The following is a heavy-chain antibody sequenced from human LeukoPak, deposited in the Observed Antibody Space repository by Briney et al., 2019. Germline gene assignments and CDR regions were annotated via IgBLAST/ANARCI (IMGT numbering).Heavy chain of an antibody. V-gene: IGHV1-18*04. CDR1: GYIFTAYG. J-gene: IGHJ4*02. CDR3: AREDSGFPPDY. CDR2: ISGYNGDT. Sequence: XSVKVSCKASGYIFTAYGISWVRQAPGQGLEWMGWISGYNGDTKYAQELQGRVTMTTDTSTNTAYMELGSLRSDDTAVYYCAREDSGFPPDYWGQGTLVTVSS. D-gene: IGHD6-19*01.